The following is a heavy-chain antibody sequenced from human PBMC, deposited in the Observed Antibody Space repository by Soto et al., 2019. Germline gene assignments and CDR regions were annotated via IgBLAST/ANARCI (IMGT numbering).Heavy chain of an antibody. V-gene: IGHV3-30*18. D-gene: IGHD6-13*01. CDR3: AKDAAAGPYYYYGMDV. CDR1: GFTFSSYG. J-gene: IGHJ6*02. Sequence: QVQLVESGGGVVQPGRSLRLSCAASGFTFSSYGMHWVRQAPGKGLEWVAVISYDGSNKYYADSVKGRFTISRDNSKNTLYQQMNSLRAEDTAVYYCAKDAAAGPYYYYGMDVWGQGTTVTVSS. CDR2: ISYDGSNK.